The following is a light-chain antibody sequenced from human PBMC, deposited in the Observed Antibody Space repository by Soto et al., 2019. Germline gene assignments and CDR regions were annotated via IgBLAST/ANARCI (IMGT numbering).Light chain of an antibody. V-gene: IGKV3-20*01. Sequence: ELVLTQSPGTLSLSPGERATLSCRASRGVSSGYLAWYQQKPGQAPRPLIYAASNRATGIPGRFSGSGFGTDFTLTISRLEPEDFAVYYCQQFGSSIPHTFGQGTKLVIK. CDR2: AAS. CDR1: RGVSSGY. CDR3: QQFGSSIPHT. J-gene: IGKJ2*01.